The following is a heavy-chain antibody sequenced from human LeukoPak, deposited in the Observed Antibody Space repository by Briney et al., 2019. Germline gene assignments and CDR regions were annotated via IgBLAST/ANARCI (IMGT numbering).Heavy chain of an antibody. Sequence: SETLSLTCTVSGGSISSYYWSWIRQPPGKGLEWIGYIYYSGSTNYNPSLKSRVTISVDTSKNQFSLKLSSVTAADTAVYYCARGGTAYCSSTSCYGSYSPHLDYYYYYGMDVWGQGTTVTVSS. CDR3: ARGGTAYCSSTSCYGSYSPHLDYYYYYGMDV. J-gene: IGHJ6*02. V-gene: IGHV4-59*01. CDR1: GGSISSYY. CDR2: IYYSGST. D-gene: IGHD2-2*01.